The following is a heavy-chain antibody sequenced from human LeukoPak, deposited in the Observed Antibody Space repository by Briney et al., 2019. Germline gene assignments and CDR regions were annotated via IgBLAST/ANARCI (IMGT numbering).Heavy chain of an antibody. J-gene: IGHJ4*02. CDR3: ARGRITMVRGANFDY. Sequence: GGSLRLSCAASGFTFSSYSMNWVRQAPGKGLERVSSISSSSSYIYYADSVKGRFTISRDNAKNSLYLQMNSLRAEDTAVYYCARGRITMVRGANFDYWGQGTLVTVSS. CDR2: ISSSSSYI. V-gene: IGHV3-21*01. D-gene: IGHD3-10*01. CDR1: GFTFSSYS.